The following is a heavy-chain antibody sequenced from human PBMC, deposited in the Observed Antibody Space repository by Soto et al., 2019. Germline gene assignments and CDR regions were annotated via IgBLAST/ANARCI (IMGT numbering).Heavy chain of an antibody. Sequence: QVQLVQSGAEVKKPGASVKVSCKASGYTFTSYGISWVRQAPGQGLEWMGWISAYNGNTNYAQKLQGRVTMTTDTSTSTAYMELRSLRSDDTDVYYCARQELQLLWFGELSYYGMDVWGQGTTVTVSS. V-gene: IGHV1-18*01. CDR3: ARQELQLLWFGELSYYGMDV. J-gene: IGHJ6*02. D-gene: IGHD3-10*01. CDR1: GYTFTSYG. CDR2: ISAYNGNT.